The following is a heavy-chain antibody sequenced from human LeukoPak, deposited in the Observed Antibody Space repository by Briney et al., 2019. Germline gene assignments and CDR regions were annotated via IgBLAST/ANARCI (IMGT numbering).Heavy chain of an antibody. J-gene: IGHJ4*02. V-gene: IGHV3-30-3*01. CDR3: ARVPVRGVRFVLFGSGYFDF. D-gene: IGHD3-10*01. CDR2: ISYDGSST. Sequence: GGSLRLSCAASGFTFRSYVLHWVRQAPGKGLEWVAVISYDGSSTIYADSVEGRFTISRDNSQNTVSLQMNSLRSEDTAVYFCARVPVRGVRFVLFGSGYFDFWGPGTLVTVSS. CDR1: GFTFRSYV.